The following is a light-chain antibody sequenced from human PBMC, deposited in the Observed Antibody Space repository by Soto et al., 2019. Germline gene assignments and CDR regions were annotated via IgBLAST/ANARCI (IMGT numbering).Light chain of an antibody. J-gene: IGLJ2*01. CDR3: QVWDSSSDHVV. Sequence: SYELTQPPSVSVAPGQTARITCGGNNIGSKSVQWYQQKPGQAPVLVVYDDSDRPSGIPERFSGSNSGNTATLTISRVEAGHEADYYCQVWDSSSDHVVFGGGTKLTVL. CDR1: NIGSKS. CDR2: DDS. V-gene: IGLV3-21*02.